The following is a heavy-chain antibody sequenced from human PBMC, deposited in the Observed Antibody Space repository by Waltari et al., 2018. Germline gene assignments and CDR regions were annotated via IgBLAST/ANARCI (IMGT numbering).Heavy chain of an antibody. Sequence: QVQLQESGPGLVKPSETLSLTCAVSGYSISSGYYWGWIRQPPGKGLEWIGSIYHSGSTYYNPALKSRVTLSVDTSKNQFSLKLSFVTAADTAVYYCARLPNWNLNWFDPWGQGTLVTVSS. V-gene: IGHV4-38-2*01. CDR1: GYSISSGYY. CDR3: ARLPNWNLNWFDP. D-gene: IGHD1-1*01. J-gene: IGHJ5*02. CDR2: IYHSGST.